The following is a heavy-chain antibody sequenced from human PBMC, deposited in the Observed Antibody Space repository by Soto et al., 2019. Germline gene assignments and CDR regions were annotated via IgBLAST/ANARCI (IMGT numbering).Heavy chain of an antibody. J-gene: IGHJ4*02. V-gene: IGHV1-69*02. CDR2: IIPILGIA. CDR3: ARGTTYYYGSGSDY. CDR1: GGTFSSYT. D-gene: IGHD3-10*01. Sequence: QVQLVQSGAEVKKPGSSVKVSCKASGGTFSSYTISWVRQAPGQGLEWMGRIIPILGIANYAQKVQGRVTITADKSTSTAYMELSSLRSEDTAVYYCARGTTYYYGSGSDYWGKGTLVTVSS.